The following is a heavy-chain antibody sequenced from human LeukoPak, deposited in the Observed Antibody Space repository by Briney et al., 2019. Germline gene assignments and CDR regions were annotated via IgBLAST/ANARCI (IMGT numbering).Heavy chain of an antibody. D-gene: IGHD3-22*01. CDR1: GYTFTGYY. Sequence: GASLKVSCKASGYTFTGYYMHWVRQAPGQGLEWMGWINPNSGGTNYAQKFQGRVTMTRDTSISTAYMELSRLRSDDTAVYYCARDLGYYYDSSGYPYYFDYWGQGTLVTVSS. CDR3: ARDLGYYYDSSGYPYYFDY. J-gene: IGHJ4*02. CDR2: INPNSGGT. V-gene: IGHV1-2*02.